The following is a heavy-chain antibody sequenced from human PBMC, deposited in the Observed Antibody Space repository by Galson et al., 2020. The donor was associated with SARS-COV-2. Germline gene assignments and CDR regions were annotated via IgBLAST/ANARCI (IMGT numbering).Heavy chain of an antibody. D-gene: IGHD3-9*01. CDR1: GYTFSDYG. Sequence: ASVKVSCKASGYTFSDYGITWVRLAPGQGLEWMGWTSTYNGHTNYAQKFQDRVTMTTDTSTSTAYMELRSLRSDDTAVYYCTRDDRDDLIGYSIDYWGQGTLISVSS. J-gene: IGHJ4*02. CDR3: TRDDRDDLIGYSIDY. V-gene: IGHV1-18*01. CDR2: TSTYNGHT.